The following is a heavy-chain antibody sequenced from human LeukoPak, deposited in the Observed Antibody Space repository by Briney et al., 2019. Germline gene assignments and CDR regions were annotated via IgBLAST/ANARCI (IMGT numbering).Heavy chain of an antibody. CDR2: INHSGST. CDR1: GGSFSGYY. CDR3: ARGAGGYRFDP. J-gene: IGHJ5*02. Sequence: SETLSLTCAVYGGSFSGYYWSWIRQPPGKGLEWIGEINHSGSTNYNPSLKSRVTISVDTSKNQFSLKLSSVTAADTAVYYCARGAGGYRFDPWGLGTLVTVSS. D-gene: IGHD1-1*01. V-gene: IGHV4-34*01.